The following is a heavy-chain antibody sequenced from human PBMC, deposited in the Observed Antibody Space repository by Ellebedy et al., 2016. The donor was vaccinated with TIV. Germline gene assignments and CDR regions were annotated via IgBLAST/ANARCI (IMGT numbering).Heavy chain of an antibody. CDR2: ISTSSTYM. Sequence: GESLKISCAASGFTINSYTMHWVRQAPGKGLEWVSSISTSSTYMYYADSVKGRFAISRDNAKSSLYLQVNSLRAEDTAVYYCARSGRTFEAAIDYWGQGTLVAVSS. V-gene: IGHV3-21*01. CDR1: GFTINSYT. J-gene: IGHJ4*02. D-gene: IGHD6-25*01. CDR3: ARSGRTFEAAIDY.